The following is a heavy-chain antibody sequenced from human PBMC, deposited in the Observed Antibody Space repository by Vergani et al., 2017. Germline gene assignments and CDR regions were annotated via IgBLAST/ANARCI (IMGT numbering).Heavy chain of an antibody. D-gene: IGHD3-10*01. CDR1: GGSFSGYY. Sequence: QVQLQQWGAGLLQPSETLSLTCAVYGGSFSGYYWSWIRQPPGKGLEWIGVINHSGSTNYNPSLKSRVTISVDTTKNQFSLKLSSVTAADTAVYYCASTGRYYGSGSPARVADVWGQGTTVTVSS. J-gene: IGHJ6*02. CDR3: ASTGRYYGSGSPARVADV. CDR2: INHSGST. V-gene: IGHV4-34*01.